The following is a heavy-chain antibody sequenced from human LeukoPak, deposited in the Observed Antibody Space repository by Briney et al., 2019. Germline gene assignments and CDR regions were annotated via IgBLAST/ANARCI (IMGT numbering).Heavy chain of an antibody. CDR3: ARVSSDPYESNYYYMDV. V-gene: IGHV4-4*07. CDR2: IYTSGST. J-gene: IGHJ6*03. CDR1: GGSISSYY. D-gene: IGHD3-3*01. Sequence: SETLSLTCTVSGGSISSYYWSWIRQPAGKGLEWIGRIYTSGSTNYNPSLKSRVTISVDTSKNQFSLKLSSVTAADTAVYYCARVSSDPYESNYYYMDVWGKGTTVTVSS.